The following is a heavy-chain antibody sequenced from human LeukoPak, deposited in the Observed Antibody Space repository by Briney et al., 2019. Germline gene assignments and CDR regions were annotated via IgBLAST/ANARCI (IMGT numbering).Heavy chain of an antibody. D-gene: IGHD2-21*01. Sequence: PGGSLRLSCAASGFTFSSYVMTWVRQAPGKGLEWVSAISGSGGSTYYADSVKGRFTTSRDNSKNTLNLQMNSLRAEDTAVYYCAFKGHTDHYWGQGTLVTVSS. CDR2: ISGSGGST. CDR1: GFTFSSYV. CDR3: AFKGHTDHY. J-gene: IGHJ4*02. V-gene: IGHV3-23*01.